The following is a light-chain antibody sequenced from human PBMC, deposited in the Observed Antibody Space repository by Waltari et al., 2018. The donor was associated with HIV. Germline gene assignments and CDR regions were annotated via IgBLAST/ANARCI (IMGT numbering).Light chain of an antibody. CDR1: QRINSY. J-gene: IGKJ1*01. CDR3: EQSSSMPWT. CDR2: AAS. Sequence: DIQMTQSPSSLSASVGDRVTITCRASQRINSYLNWYQQKPGRAPKVLIYAASRLQSGVPASFSGSGAGTDFTLTIRSLQPEDFATYYCEQSSSMPWTFGQGTKVEIK. V-gene: IGKV1-39*01.